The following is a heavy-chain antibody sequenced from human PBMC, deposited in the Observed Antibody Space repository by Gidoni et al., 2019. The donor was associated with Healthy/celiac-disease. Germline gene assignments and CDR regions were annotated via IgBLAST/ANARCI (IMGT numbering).Heavy chain of an antibody. V-gene: IGHV1-3*01. Sequence: QVQLVQSGAEVKKPGASVKVSCKASGYTFTRYAMHWVRQAPGQRLEWMGWINAGNGNTKYSQKFQGRVTITRDTSASTAYMELSSLRSEDTAVYYCARDRSIAAAGYGNAFDIWGQGTMVTVSS. J-gene: IGHJ3*02. CDR2: INAGNGNT. CDR3: ARDRSIAAAGYGNAFDI. CDR1: GYTFTRYA. D-gene: IGHD6-13*01.